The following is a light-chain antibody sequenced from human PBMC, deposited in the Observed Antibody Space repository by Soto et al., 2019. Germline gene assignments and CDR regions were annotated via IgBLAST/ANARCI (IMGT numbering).Light chain of an antibody. V-gene: IGKV3-11*01. CDR3: QQYYTWPWT. J-gene: IGKJ1*01. Sequence: EIVLTQSPATLSLSPGERATLSCRASQSVSSYLAWYQQKPGQAPRLLIYGASSRAPGIPDRFSGSGSGTDFTLTISRLEPEDFAVYYCQQYYTWPWTFGQGTKVDIK. CDR2: GAS. CDR1: QSVSSY.